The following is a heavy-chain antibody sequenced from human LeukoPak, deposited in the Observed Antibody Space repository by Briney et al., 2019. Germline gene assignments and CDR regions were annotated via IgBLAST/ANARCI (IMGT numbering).Heavy chain of an antibody. CDR1: GFTFSSYA. D-gene: IGHD5-12*01. CDR3: ANRGYSGYPFDY. V-gene: IGHV3-23*01. CDR2: ISGSGGST. Sequence: QSGGSLRLSCAASGFTFSSYAMSWVRQAPGKGLEWVSAISGSGGSTYYADSVKGRFTISRDNSKNTLYLQMNSLRAEDTAVYYCANRGYSGYPFDYWGQGTLVTVSS. J-gene: IGHJ4*02.